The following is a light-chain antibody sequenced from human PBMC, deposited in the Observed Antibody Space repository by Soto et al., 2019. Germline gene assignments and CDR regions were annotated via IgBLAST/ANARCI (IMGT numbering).Light chain of an antibody. CDR3: QQYGSSPRYT. V-gene: IGKV3-20*01. Sequence: EIVLTQSPGTLSLSPGERATLSCRASQSVSSSYLAWYQQKPGRAPRLLIYGASSRATGIPDRFSGSGSGTDFTLTISRLEAEDFAVYYCQQYGSSPRYTFGQGTKLEIK. CDR1: QSVSSSY. J-gene: IGKJ2*01. CDR2: GAS.